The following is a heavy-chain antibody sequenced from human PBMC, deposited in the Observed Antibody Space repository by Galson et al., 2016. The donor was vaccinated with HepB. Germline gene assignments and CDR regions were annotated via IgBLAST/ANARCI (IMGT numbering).Heavy chain of an antibody. Sequence: SVKVSCKASGYTFNSKYMHWVRQAPGQGLEWMGIINPGGGSTSYAQKFQGRVTLTRDTSTRTVYMELSSLTSEDTAVYYCARGGYQLLPFDYWGQGTLVTVSS. CDR2: INPGGGST. CDR3: ARGGYQLLPFDY. D-gene: IGHD2-2*01. CDR1: GYTFNSKY. V-gene: IGHV1-46*02. J-gene: IGHJ4*02.